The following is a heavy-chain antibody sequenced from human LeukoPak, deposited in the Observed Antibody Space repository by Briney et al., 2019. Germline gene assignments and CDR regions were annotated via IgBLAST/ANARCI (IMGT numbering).Heavy chain of an antibody. CDR3: ARGYCSSASCYDWFDP. CDR1: GYTFTSYG. J-gene: IGHJ5*02. CDR2: INPNSGGT. V-gene: IGHV1-2*02. Sequence: ASVEVSCKASGYTFTSYGIGWVRQAPGQGLEWMGWINPNSGGTNYAQKFQGRVTMTRDTSISTAYMELSRLRSDDTAVYYCARGYCSSASCYDWFDPWGQGTLVTVSS. D-gene: IGHD2-2*01.